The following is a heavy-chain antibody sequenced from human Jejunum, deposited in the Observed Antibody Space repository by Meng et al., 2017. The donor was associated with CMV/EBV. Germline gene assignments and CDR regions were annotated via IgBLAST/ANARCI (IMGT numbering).Heavy chain of an antibody. D-gene: IGHD5-18*01. V-gene: IGHV4-61*01. CDR2: IYNSGST. CDR1: VSFSGGHYY. CDR3: ARNVYTYGFDAFDI. J-gene: IGHJ3*02. Sequence: VSFSGGHYYWNCIRQPPGKGLEWIGYIYNSGSTAYNPSLKSRVTISLDTSKNQFSLKLSSLTAADTAVYYCARNVYTYGFDAFDIWGQGTMVTVSS.